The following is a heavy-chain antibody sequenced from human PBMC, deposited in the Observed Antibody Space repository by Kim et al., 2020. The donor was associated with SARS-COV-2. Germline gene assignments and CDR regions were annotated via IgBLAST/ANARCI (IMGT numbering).Heavy chain of an antibody. CDR1: GFTFSSYG. Sequence: GGSLRLSCAASGFTFSSYGMHWVRQAPGKGLEWVAVISYDGSNKYYADSVKGRFSISRDNSKNTLYRQMNSLRAEDTAVYYCAKERSGIVVVTATFDYWGQGTLVTVST. V-gene: IGHV3-30*18. J-gene: IGHJ4*02. CDR3: AKERSGIVVVTATFDY. CDR2: ISYDGSNK. D-gene: IGHD2-21*02.